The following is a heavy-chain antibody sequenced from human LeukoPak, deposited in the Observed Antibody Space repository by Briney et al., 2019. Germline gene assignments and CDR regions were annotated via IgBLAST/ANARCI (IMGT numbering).Heavy chain of an antibody. CDR2: INPSGGST. V-gene: IGHV1-46*01. J-gene: IGHJ6*02. Sequence: ASVKLTCKASGSTFTSYYMHWVRQAPAQGLEWMGIINPSGGSTSYAQKFQGRVTMTRDTSTSTVYMELSSLRSEDTAVYYCARETVTSDYYYYGMDVWGQGTTVTVSS. D-gene: IGHD4-17*01. CDR3: ARETVTSDYYYYGMDV. CDR1: GSTFTSYY.